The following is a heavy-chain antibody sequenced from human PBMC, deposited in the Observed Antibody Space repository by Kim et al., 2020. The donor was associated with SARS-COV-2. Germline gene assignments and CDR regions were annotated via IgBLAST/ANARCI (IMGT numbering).Heavy chain of an antibody. D-gene: IGHD1-7*01. CDR2: ISYDGSNK. Sequence: GGSLRLSCAASGFTFSSYGMHWVRQAPGKGLEWVAVISYDGSNKYYADSVKGRFTISRDNSKNTLYLQMNSLRAEDTAVYYCAKAGGPSNWNSPHGMDVWGQGTTVTASS. CDR1: GFTFSSYG. CDR3: AKAGGPSNWNSPHGMDV. V-gene: IGHV3-30*18. J-gene: IGHJ6*02.